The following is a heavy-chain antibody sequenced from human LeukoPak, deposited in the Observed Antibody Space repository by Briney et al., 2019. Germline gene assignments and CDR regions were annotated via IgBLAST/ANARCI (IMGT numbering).Heavy chain of an antibody. V-gene: IGHV3-30*02. Sequence: GGSLRLSCAASGFTFGSYAMSWVRQAPGKGLEWVAFIRYNGNDNYYTDSVKGRFTISRDNAKNSLYLQMNSLRPEDTALYYCATNGGGDTGYGNFDYWGQGTLVTVSS. CDR1: GFTFGSYA. CDR3: ATNGGGDTGYGNFDY. D-gene: IGHD3-16*01. CDR2: IRYNGNDN. J-gene: IGHJ4*02.